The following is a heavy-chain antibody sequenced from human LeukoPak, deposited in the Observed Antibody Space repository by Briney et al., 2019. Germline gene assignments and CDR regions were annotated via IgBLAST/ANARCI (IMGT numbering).Heavy chain of an antibody. J-gene: IGHJ4*02. CDR3: ARLLPYSNYYFDY. V-gene: IGHV3-7*01. CDR1: GFIFSSYW. D-gene: IGHD4-11*01. CDR2: INQDGIEK. Sequence: GGSLRLSCAASGFIFSSYWMSWVRQAPGKGLEWVANINQDGIEKYYVDSLKGQFTISRDNAKNSLYLQMNSLRAEDTAVYYCARLLPYSNYYFDYWGQGTLVTVSS.